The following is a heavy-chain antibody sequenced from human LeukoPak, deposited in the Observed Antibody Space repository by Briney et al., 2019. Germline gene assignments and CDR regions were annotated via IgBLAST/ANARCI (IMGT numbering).Heavy chain of an antibody. V-gene: IGHV4-59*08. Sequence: SQTLSLTCTVSGASISSYYWSWIRQPPGEALEWIGYISYSGSTSYNPSLKSRVTISVDTSKNHFSLKLSSVTAADTAVYYCARHPPHVVVTALRSFDIWGQGTMVTVSS. CDR2: ISYSGST. CDR3: ARHPPHVVVTALRSFDI. CDR1: GASISSYY. D-gene: IGHD2-21*02. J-gene: IGHJ3*02.